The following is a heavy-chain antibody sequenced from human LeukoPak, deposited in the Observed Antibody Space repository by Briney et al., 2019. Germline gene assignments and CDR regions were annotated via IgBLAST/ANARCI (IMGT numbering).Heavy chain of an antibody. J-gene: IGHJ5*02. CDR2: IGAAGSTT. CDR3: ARASRGNWFDP. Sequence: GGSLTLSCTASGFTFSRCCMHWVRHGPGTGLVRVSRIGAAGSTTAYAEYVKSRLTISRDNGKNTLYLQMHSLRAERTAVYYCARASRGNWFDPWGQGTLVTVSS. D-gene: IGHD3-10*01. V-gene: IGHV3-74*01. CDR1: GFTFSRCC.